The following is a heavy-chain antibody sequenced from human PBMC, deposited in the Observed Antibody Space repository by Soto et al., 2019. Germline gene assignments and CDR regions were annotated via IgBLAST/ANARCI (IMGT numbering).Heavy chain of an antibody. D-gene: IGHD2-2*01. CDR1: GGSISSSSYY. J-gene: IGHJ5*02. Sequence: QLQLQESGPGLVKPSETLSLTCTVSGGSISSSSYYWGWIRQPPGKGLEWIGSIYYSGSTYYNPSLKSRVTISVDTSKNQFSLKLSSVPAADTAVYYCARQFEVIRDIVVVPAAPFDPWGQGTLVTVSS. V-gene: IGHV4-39*01. CDR2: IYYSGST. CDR3: ARQFEVIRDIVVVPAAPFDP.